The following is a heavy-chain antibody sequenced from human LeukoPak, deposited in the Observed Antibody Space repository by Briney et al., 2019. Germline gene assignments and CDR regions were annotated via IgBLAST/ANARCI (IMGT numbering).Heavy chain of an antibody. CDR2: INHSGST. CDR1: GGSFSGYY. Sequence: SETLSLTCAVYGGSFSGYYWSWIRQPPGKGLEWIGEINHSGSTNYNPSLKSRVTISVDTSKNQFSLKLSSVTAADTAVYYCARGRDDFWSGYYLAPPLIYYYYYMDVWGKGTTVTVSS. V-gene: IGHV4-34*01. D-gene: IGHD3-3*01. CDR3: ARGRDDFWSGYYLAPPLIYYYYYMDV. J-gene: IGHJ6*03.